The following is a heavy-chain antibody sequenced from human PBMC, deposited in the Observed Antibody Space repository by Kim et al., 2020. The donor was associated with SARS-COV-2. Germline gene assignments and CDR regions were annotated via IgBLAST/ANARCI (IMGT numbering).Heavy chain of an antibody. CDR2: IKSKTDGGTT. J-gene: IGHJ4*02. CDR1: GFTFSNAW. CDR3: TTEGVYTMVRGVIIYDY. D-gene: IGHD3-10*01. Sequence: GGSLRLSCAASGFTFSNAWMSWVRQAPGKGLEWVGRIKSKTDGGTTDYAAPVKGRFTISRDDSKNTLYLQMNSLKTEDTAVYYCTTEGVYTMVRGVIIYDYWGQGTLVTVSS. V-gene: IGHV3-15*01.